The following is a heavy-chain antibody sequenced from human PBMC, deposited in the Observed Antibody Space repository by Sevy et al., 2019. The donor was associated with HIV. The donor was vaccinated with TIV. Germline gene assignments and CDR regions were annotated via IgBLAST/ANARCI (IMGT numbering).Heavy chain of an antibody. CDR2: KKLDGSEK. D-gene: IGHD2-2*01. CDR3: ARDCSSTSCLWGMDV. J-gene: IGHJ6*02. Sequence: GGSLRLSCAASGFTFSSYWMSWVRQAPGKGLEWVANKKLDGSEKYYVDSVKGRFTISRDNPKNSLYLQMNSLRAEDTAVYYCARDCSSTSCLWGMDVWGQGTTVTVSS. CDR1: GFTFSSYW. V-gene: IGHV3-7*03.